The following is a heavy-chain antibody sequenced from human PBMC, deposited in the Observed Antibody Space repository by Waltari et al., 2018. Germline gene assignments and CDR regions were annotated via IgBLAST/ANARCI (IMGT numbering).Heavy chain of an antibody. CDR2: INPNSGGT. J-gene: IGHJ3*02. V-gene: IGHV1-2*06. Sequence: QVQLVQSGAEVKKPGASVKVSCKASGYTFPGYYMHWVRPAPGQGLEWMGRINPNSGGTNYAQKFQGRVTMTRDTSISTAYMELSRLRSDDTAVYYCAVTSSRGSGPGAFDIWGQGTMVTVSS. CDR3: AVTSSRGSGPGAFDI. CDR1: GYTFPGYY. D-gene: IGHD3-10*01.